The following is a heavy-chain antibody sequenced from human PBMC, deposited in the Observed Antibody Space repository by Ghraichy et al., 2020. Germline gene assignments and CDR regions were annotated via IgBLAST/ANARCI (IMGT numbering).Heavy chain of an antibody. CDR2: INSNGSTT. V-gene: IGHV3-74*01. D-gene: IGHD6-13*01. Sequence: GGSLRLSCAASGFTLNNYRMHWVRQAPGKGLVWVSRINSNGSTTSYADSVKGRFTVSRDNAKNTLYLQMNSLRDEDTAVYYCARVGSSSWRVTLRYWGQGSLVTVSS. J-gene: IGHJ4*02. CDR1: GFTLNNYR. CDR3: ARVGSSSWRVTLRY.